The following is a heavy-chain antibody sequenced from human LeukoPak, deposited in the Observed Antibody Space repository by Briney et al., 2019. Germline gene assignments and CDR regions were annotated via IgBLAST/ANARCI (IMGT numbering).Heavy chain of an antibody. Sequence: ASVKVSCKASGYTFTNYGISWVRQAPGQGLEWMGWISANNGNTNYAQKLQGRVTMTTDTSTSTAYMELRSLRSGDTAVYYCARDVGYCSSTSCYPWFDPWGQGTLVTVSS. D-gene: IGHD2-2*01. CDR2: ISANNGNT. J-gene: IGHJ5*02. V-gene: IGHV1-18*01. CDR3: ARDVGYCSSTSCYPWFDP. CDR1: GYTFTNYG.